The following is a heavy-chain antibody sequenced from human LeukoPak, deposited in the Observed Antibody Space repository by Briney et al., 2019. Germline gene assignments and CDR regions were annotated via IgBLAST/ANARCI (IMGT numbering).Heavy chain of an antibody. CDR2: IYYSGST. J-gene: IGHJ4*02. D-gene: IGHD1-7*01. V-gene: IGHV4-59*12. CDR3: ARGTTTYYFDY. CDR1: GGSISSYY. Sequence: SETLSLTCTVSGGSISSYYWSWIRQPPGKGLEWIGYIYYSGSTNYNPSLKSRVTISVDTSKNQFSLKLSSVTAADTAVYYCARGTTTYYFDYWGQGTLVTVSS.